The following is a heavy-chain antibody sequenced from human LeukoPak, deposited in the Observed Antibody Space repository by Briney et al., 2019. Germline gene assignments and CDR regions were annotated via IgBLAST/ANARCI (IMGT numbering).Heavy chain of an antibody. CDR2: IYSSDT. V-gene: IGHV3-48*02. CDR3: AREMGTTSDS. J-gene: IGHJ4*02. CDR1: GFTFSSYA. D-gene: IGHD1-7*01. Sequence: PGGSLRLSCAASGFTFSSYAMSWVRQAPGKGLEWVSHIYSSDTIYADSVKGRFTISRDNAKNSLYLQMSGLRDEDTAVYHCAREMGTTSDSWGQGTLVTVSS.